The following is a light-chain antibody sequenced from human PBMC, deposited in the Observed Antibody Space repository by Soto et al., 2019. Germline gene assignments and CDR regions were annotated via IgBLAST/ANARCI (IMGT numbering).Light chain of an antibody. V-gene: IGKV3-20*01. J-gene: IGKJ1*01. CDR2: GAS. Sequence: EIVLTQSPGILSLSPGERATLACRASQSISSDHLAWYQQRPGQSPRLLIYGASSRTTGVPDRFSGSGSGTEFTLTISRLEPEDFTVYYCQQYGSSGTFGQGTKVDIK. CDR1: QSISSDH. CDR3: QQYGSSGT.